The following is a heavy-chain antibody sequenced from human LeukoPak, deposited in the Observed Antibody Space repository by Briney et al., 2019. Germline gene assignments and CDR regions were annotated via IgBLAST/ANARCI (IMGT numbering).Heavy chain of an antibody. Sequence: QPGGSLRLSCAASGFTFSSYWMSWVRQAPGKGLEWVANIKQDGSEKYYVDSVKGRFTISRDNAKNSLYLQMNSLRAEDAAVYYCARVGGRHGELYYFDYWGQGTLVTVSS. V-gene: IGHV3-7*01. CDR2: IKQDGSEK. D-gene: IGHD3-10*01. J-gene: IGHJ4*02. CDR3: ARVGGRHGELYYFDY. CDR1: GFTFSSYW.